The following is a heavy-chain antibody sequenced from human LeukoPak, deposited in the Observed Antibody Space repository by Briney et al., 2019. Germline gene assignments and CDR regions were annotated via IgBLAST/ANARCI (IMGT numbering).Heavy chain of an antibody. V-gene: IGHV3-7*03. CDR1: GITFSRFW. Sequence: PGGSLRLSCAASGITFSRFWMSWVRQAPGKGLQWVANINQDGSEKHYVDSVKGRFTISRDNAENSLYLQMNSLRAEDTAVYYCARGSYRFDYWGQGTLVTVSS. J-gene: IGHJ4*02. D-gene: IGHD1-26*01. CDR3: ARGSYRFDY. CDR2: INQDGSEK.